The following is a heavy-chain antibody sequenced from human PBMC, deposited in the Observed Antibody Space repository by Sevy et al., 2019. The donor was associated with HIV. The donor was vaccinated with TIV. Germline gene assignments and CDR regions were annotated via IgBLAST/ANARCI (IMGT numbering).Heavy chain of an antibody. V-gene: IGHV3-30-3*01. Sequence: GGSLRLSCAASGFTFSKIAIHWVRQAPGKGLEWVSVISNDGSNKDYADSVKGRFTISRDNSKNMLYLQLNSLRVEDTAVYYCARASHTITFGGVIVVDGIDYWGQGTLVTVSS. CDR1: GFTFSKIA. CDR3: ARASHTITFGGVIVVDGIDY. D-gene: IGHD3-16*02. CDR2: ISNDGSNK. J-gene: IGHJ4*02.